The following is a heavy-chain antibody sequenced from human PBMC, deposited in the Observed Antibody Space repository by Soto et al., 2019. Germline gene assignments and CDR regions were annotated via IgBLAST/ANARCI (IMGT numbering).Heavy chain of an antibody. CDR2: ISGSGGST. D-gene: IGHD3-22*01. V-gene: IGHV3-23*01. CDR1: GFTFSSYA. J-gene: IGHJ4*02. Sequence: GGSLRLSCAASGFTFSSYAMSWVRQAPGKGLEWVSAISGSGGSTYYADSVKGRFTISRDNSKNTLYLQMNSLRAEDTAVYYCAKDGLRTMIVVVTSYFDYWGQGTLVTVSS. CDR3: AKDGLRTMIVVVTSYFDY.